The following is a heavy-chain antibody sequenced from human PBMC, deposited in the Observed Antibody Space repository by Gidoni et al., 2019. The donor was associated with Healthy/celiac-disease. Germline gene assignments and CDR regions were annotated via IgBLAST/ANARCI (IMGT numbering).Heavy chain of an antibody. Sequence: QVQLVESGGGLVKPGGSLRLACAASGFTFSEYYMSWIRQAPGKGLEWVSDISSSGSTIYYADSVKGRFTISRDNAKNSLYLQMNSLRAEDTAVYYCARGRKSGFLLKYYMDVWGKGTTVTVSS. V-gene: IGHV3-11*01. CDR1: GFTFSEYY. CDR3: ARGRKSGFLLKYYMDV. J-gene: IGHJ6*03. D-gene: IGHD1-26*01. CDR2: ISSSGSTI.